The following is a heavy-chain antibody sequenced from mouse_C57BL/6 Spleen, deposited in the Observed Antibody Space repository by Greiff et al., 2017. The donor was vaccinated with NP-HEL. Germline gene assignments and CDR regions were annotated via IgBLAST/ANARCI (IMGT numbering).Heavy chain of an antibody. V-gene: IGHV5-6*02. CDR2: ISSGGSYT. J-gene: IGHJ2*01. CDR1: GFTFSSYG. CDR3: ARQAGYYDY. Sequence: EVKLEESGGDLVKPGGSLKLSCAASGFTFSSYGMSWVRQTPDKRLEWVATISSGGSYTYYPDSVKGRFTISRDNAKNTLYLQMSSLKSEDTAMYYCARQAGYYDYWGQGTTLTVSS. D-gene: IGHD2-3*01.